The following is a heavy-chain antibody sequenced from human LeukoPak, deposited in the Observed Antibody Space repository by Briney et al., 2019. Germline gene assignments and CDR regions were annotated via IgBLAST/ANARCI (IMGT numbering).Heavy chain of an antibody. D-gene: IGHD6-19*01. CDR1: GSTVTIYV. Sequence: GASVNLSFNSSGSTVTIYVMHCLRQAPGQPREWMGWINPNIGDTNYTHKLQVRVTMTTDTSISKAYIELRRLRSDDTAVYYCARVEYSSGSPVDYWGQGTLVTVSS. CDR3: ARVEYSSGSPVDY. J-gene: IGHJ4*02. V-gene: IGHV1-2*02. CDR2: INPNIGDT.